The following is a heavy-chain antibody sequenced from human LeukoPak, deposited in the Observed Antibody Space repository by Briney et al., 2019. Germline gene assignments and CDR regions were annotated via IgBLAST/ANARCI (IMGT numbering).Heavy chain of an antibody. J-gene: IGHJ4*02. CDR1: GGSFSGYY. V-gene: IGHV4-34*01. Sequence: PSETLSLTCAVYGGSFSGYYWSWIRQPPGKGLEWIGEINHSGSTNYNPSLKSRVTISVDTSKNQFSLKLSSVTAADTAVYYCARLPYYDFWSGYSFDYWGQGTLVTVSS. CDR3: ARLPYYDFWSGYSFDY. CDR2: INHSGST. D-gene: IGHD3-3*01.